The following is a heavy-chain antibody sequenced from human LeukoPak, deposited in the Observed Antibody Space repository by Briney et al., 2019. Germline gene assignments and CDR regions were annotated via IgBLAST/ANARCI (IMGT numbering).Heavy chain of an antibody. J-gene: IGHJ3*02. CDR3: AREDVDITVATSGAFDI. V-gene: IGHV3-53*01. D-gene: IGHD6-19*01. Sequence: HPGGSLRLSCAASGFTVSSTYMSWVRQAPGQVLEWVSLIYNSGTTFYADSVQGRFTISRDNSKNTLYLQMNSLRAEDTAVYYCAREDVDITVATSGAFDIWGQGTMVTVSS. CDR1: GFTVSSTY. CDR2: IYNSGTT.